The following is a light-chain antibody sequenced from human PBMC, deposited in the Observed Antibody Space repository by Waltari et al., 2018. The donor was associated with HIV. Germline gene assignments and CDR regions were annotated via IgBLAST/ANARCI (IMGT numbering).Light chain of an antibody. Sequence: DIQLTQAPSSVSVFVGGNVSITCRAGQSVGDKLAWYQVKTAEALKLLIYGASKVQSGVPSRFAASVSGPEFSLTITGLQSDESGTYFCQQAFSFPHTFGGGT. J-gene: IGKJ4*01. CDR3: QQAFSFPHT. CDR1: QSVGDK. CDR2: GAS. V-gene: IGKV1D-12*01.